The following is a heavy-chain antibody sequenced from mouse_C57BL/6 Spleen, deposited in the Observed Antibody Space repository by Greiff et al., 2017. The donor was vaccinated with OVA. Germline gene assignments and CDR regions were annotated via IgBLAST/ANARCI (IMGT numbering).Heavy chain of an antibody. V-gene: IGHV1-26*01. CDR1: GYTFTDYY. CDR2: INPNNGGT. CDR3: ARSRAFTTVGD. D-gene: IGHD1-1*01. J-gene: IGHJ2*01. Sequence: EVQLQQSGPELVKPGASVKISCKASGYTFTDYYMNWVKQSHGKSLEWIGDINPNNGGTSYNQKFKGKATLTVDKSSSTAYMELRSLTSEDSAVYYCARSRAFTTVGDWGQGTTLTVSS.